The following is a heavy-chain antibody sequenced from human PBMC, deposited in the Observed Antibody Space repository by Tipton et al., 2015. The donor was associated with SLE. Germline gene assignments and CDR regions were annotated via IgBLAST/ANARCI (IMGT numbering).Heavy chain of an antibody. CDR1: GFTFSSYS. J-gene: IGHJ4*02. Sequence: SLRLSCAASGFTFSSYSMNWVRQAPEKGLEWVSSISSSSSYIYYADSVKGRFTISRDNAKNSLYLQMNSLRAEDTAVYYCAREGYYDSSGYERFYFDYWGQGTLVTVSS. V-gene: IGHV3-21*01. CDR3: AREGYYDSSGYERFYFDY. D-gene: IGHD3-22*01. CDR2: ISSSSSYI.